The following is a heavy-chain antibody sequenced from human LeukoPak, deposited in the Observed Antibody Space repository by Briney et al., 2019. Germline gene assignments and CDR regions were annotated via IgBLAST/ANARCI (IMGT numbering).Heavy chain of an antibody. CDR3: SRSPTTIVRGVIITDPFDY. J-gene: IGHJ4*02. CDR1: GFTFSSYG. CDR2: IWYDGSNK. Sequence: GGSLRLSCAASGFTFSSYGMHWVRQAPGKGLEWVAVIWYDGSNKYYADSVKGRFTISRDNSKNTLYLQMNSLRAEDTAVYYCSRSPTTIVRGVIITDPFDYWGQGTLVTVSS. V-gene: IGHV3-33*01. D-gene: IGHD3-10*01.